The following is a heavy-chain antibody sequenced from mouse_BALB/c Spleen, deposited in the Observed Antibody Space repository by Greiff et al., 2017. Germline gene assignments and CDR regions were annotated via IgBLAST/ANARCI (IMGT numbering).Heavy chain of an antibody. CDR2: IDPSDSYT. D-gene: IGHD1-1*01. CDR3: TRWTTVVADY. J-gene: IGHJ2*01. Sequence: QVQLQQSGAELVKPGASVKMSCKASGYTFTSYWMHWVKQRPGQGLEWIGTIDPSDSYTSYNQKFKGKATLTVDTTTSTAYMQLSSLTSEDSAVYYCTRWTTVVADYWGQGTTLTVSS. CDR1: GYTFTSYW. V-gene: IGHV1S127*01.